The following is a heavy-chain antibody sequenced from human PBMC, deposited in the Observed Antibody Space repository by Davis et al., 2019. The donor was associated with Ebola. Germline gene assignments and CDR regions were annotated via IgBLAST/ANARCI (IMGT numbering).Heavy chain of an antibody. CDR2: IYRSGST. Sequence: MPGGSLRLSCVASGFSVTSTYVSWIRQPPGKGLEWIANIYRSGSTYSNPSLRTRATISVDTSQNQFSLHLTSVTSADAAVYYCARVPFGQQIIQPSYHYYYGIDIWGQGTTVTVSS. D-gene: IGHD3-16*02. CDR3: ARVPFGQQIIQPSYHYYYGIDI. CDR1: GFSVTSTY. J-gene: IGHJ6*02. V-gene: IGHV4-4*02.